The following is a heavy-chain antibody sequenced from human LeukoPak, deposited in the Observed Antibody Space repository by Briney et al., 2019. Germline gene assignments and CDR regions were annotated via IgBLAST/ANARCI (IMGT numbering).Heavy chain of an antibody. J-gene: IGHJ4*02. D-gene: IGHD3-22*01. Sequence: SETLSLTCTVSAYSISRGYYWGWIRQPPGKGLEWIGSMYRSGSTYYNPSLKSRVTISGDTSKNQFSLKLSSVTAADTAVYYCARGYYDSSRLKYYFDYWGQGTLVTVSS. CDR3: ARGYYDSSRLKYYFDY. V-gene: IGHV4-38-2*02. CDR2: MYRSGST. CDR1: AYSISRGYY.